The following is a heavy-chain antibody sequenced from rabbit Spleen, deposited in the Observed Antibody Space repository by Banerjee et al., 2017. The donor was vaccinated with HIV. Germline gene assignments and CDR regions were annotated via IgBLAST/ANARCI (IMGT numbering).Heavy chain of an antibody. V-gene: IGHV1S45*01. CDR2: IYINNPTT. J-gene: IGHJ4*01. Sequence: QQQLEESGGDLVKPEGSLTLTCKASGFSVNNNYIMRWVRQAPGKGLEWIASIYINNPTTYYATWARGRFTISKTSSTTVTLQMTRLTAADTATYFCATDTYGVGAFDLWGQGTLVTVS. D-gene: IGHD6-1*01. CDR1: GFSVNNNYI. CDR3: ATDTYGVGAFDL.